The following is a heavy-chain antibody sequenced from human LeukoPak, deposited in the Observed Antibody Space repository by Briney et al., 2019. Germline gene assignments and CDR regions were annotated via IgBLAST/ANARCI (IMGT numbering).Heavy chain of an antibody. CDR3: AKTYYDILTGYGGPYYMDV. CDR2: GDYSGGT. V-gene: IGHV4-39*07. J-gene: IGHJ6*03. CDR1: GDSFSSVTDY. Sequence: PSETLSLTCTVSGDSFSSVTDYWAWIRQPPGKGLEWIASGDYSGGTYYNPSLESRVAISVDTSKNQFSLKLSSVTAADTAVYYCAKTYYDILTGYGGPYYMDVWGKGTTVTVSS. D-gene: IGHD3-9*01.